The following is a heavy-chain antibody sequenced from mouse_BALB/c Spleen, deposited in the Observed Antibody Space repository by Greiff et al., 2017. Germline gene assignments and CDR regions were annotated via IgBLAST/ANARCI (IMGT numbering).Heavy chain of an antibody. CDR2: ISYSGST. V-gene: IGHV3-2*02. CDR3: ARCGYYGYDDGFAY. D-gene: IGHD2-2*01. CDR1: GYSITSDYA. Sequence: EVKLMESGPGLVKPSQSLSLTCTVTGYSITSDYAWNWIRQFPGNKLEWMGYISYSGSTSYNPSLKSRISITRDTSKNQFFLQLNSVTTEDTATYYCARCGYYGYDDGFAYWGQGTLVTVSA. J-gene: IGHJ3*01.